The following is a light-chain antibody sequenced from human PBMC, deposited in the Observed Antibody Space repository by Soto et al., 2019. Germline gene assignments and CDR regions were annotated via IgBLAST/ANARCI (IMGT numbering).Light chain of an antibody. CDR3: QPYGSSPIFT. CDR1: QSVSSSY. CDR2: GAS. J-gene: IGKJ3*01. Sequence: EIVLTQSPGTLSLSPGERATLSCRASQSVSSSYLARYQQKPGQAPRLLIYGASSRATGIPDRFSGSGSGTDFNLTIRRLEHEYFAVYYCQPYGSSPIFTFGPGTKVDIK. V-gene: IGKV3-20*01.